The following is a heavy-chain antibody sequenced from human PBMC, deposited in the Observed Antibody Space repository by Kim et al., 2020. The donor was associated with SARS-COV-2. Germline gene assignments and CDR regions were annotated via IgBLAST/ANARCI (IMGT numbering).Heavy chain of an antibody. CDR3: ARYGGLGRPFDI. CDR1: GYTFTCYY. Sequence: ASVKVSCKASGYTFTCYYMHWVRQAPGQGLEWMGRINPNSGGTNYAQKFQGRVTMTRDTSISTAYMELSRLRSDDTAVYYCARYGGLGRPFDIWGQGTMVTVSS. CDR2: INPNSGGT. J-gene: IGHJ3*02. V-gene: IGHV1-2*06. D-gene: IGHD7-27*01.